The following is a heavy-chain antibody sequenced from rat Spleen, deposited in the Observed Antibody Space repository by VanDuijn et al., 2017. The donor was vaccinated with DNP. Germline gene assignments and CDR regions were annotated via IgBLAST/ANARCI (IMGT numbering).Heavy chain of an antibody. Sequence: QVQLKESGPGLVQPSQTLSLTCTVSGFSLTDYSVHWVRQPPGKGLEWMGRIRSGGSTDYNSALKSRLSIIRDTSKSQVFLKIKSLQTEDTAIYFCTSDRYTQPTALIYWGQGVMVTVSS. CDR3: TSDRYTQPTALIY. CDR1: GFSLTDYS. V-gene: IGHV2-19*01. D-gene: IGHD3-6*01. J-gene: IGHJ2*01. CDR2: IRSGGST.